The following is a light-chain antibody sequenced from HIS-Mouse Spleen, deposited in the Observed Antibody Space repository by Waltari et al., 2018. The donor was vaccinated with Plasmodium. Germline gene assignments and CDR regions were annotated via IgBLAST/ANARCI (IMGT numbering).Light chain of an antibody. CDR2: GAS. CDR3: QQYNNWSFT. Sequence: EIVMTQSPATLSVSPGERATLTCSASQSVSSNLAWYQQKPGKAPQLLIYGASTRATGIPARFSGSGSGTEFTLTISSLQSEDFAVYYCQQYNNWSFTFGPGTKVDIK. J-gene: IGKJ3*01. V-gene: IGKV3-15*01. CDR1: QSVSSN.